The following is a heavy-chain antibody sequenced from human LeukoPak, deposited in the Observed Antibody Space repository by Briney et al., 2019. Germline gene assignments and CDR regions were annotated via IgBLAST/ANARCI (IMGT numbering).Heavy chain of an antibody. Sequence: PSETLSLTCTVSGGSISSYYWSWIRQPPGKGLEWIGYIYYSRNTNYNPSLKSRVTISVDTSKNQFSLKLSSVIAADTAVYFCARDLRGYSYGYLDFWGQGTLVSVSS. CDR2: IYYSRNT. CDR3: ARDLRGYSYGYLDF. D-gene: IGHD5-18*01. V-gene: IGHV4-59*01. CDR1: GGSISSYY. J-gene: IGHJ4*02.